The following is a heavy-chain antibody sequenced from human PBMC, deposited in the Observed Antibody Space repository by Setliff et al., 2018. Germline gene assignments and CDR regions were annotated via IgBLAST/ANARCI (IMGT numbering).Heavy chain of an antibody. Sequence: PSETLSLTCPLTSGESQGPPSNSGFYYWTWARQTAGKGLEWIGHLQSGGGSYYNPSLNSQFTISVDTSKNQFSLKFHSVTAADTAVYYCARGGAGCAGSDCYSPDWYFDLWGRGTRVTVSS. J-gene: IGHJ2*01. D-gene: IGHD2-21*02. CDR3: ARGGAGCAGSDCYSPDWYFDL. CDR1: PLTSGESQGPPSNSGFYY. V-gene: IGHV4-61*09. CDR2: LQSGGGS.